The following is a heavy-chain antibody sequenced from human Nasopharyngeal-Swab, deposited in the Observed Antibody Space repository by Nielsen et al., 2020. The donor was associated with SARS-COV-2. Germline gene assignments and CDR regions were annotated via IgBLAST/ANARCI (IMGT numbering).Heavy chain of an antibody. D-gene: IGHD6-13*01. V-gene: IGHV3-11*01. CDR1: GFTFSDYY. CDR3: ARDEDSSSWYGYFQH. Sequence: GGSLRLSCAASGFTFSDYYMSWIRQAPGKGLEWVSYISSSGSTIYYADSVKGRFTISRDNAKNSLYLQMNSLRAEDTTVYYCARDEDSSSWYGYFQHWGQGTLVTVSS. J-gene: IGHJ1*01. CDR2: ISSSGSTI.